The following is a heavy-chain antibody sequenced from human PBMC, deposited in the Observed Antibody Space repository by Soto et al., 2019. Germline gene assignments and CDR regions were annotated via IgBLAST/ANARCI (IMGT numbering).Heavy chain of an antibody. CDR3: ARVFSSGSGSMYYFDF. CDR1: SGSISTGNW. J-gene: IGHJ4*02. CDR2: IYYTGAT. Sequence: QVELQESGPRLVKSSGTLSLTCEVSSGSISTGNWWSWVRQPPGKGLEWIGEIYYTGATNYNPSLKSRVTMTIDKSKDQFSLILTSATAADTAVYYCARVFSSGSGSMYYFDFWGQGILVSVSS. V-gene: IGHV4-4*02. D-gene: IGHD6-25*01.